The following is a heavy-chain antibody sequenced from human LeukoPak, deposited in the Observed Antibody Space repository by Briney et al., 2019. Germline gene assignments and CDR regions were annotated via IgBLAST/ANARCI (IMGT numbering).Heavy chain of an antibody. D-gene: IGHD3-9*01. CDR1: GFTLSSYA. J-gene: IGHJ4*02. Sequence: PGRSLRLSCAASGFTLSSYAMHWVRQAPGKGLEWVAVIWYDGSNKYYADSVKGRFTISRDNSKNTLYLQMNSLRAEDTAVYYCARDPRRVLRYFDWSPGGYFDYWGQGTLVTVSS. V-gene: IGHV3-33*08. CDR2: IWYDGSNK. CDR3: ARDPRRVLRYFDWSPGGYFDY.